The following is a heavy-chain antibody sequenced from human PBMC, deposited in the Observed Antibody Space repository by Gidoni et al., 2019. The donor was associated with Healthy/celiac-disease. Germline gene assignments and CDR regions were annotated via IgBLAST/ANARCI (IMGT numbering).Heavy chain of an antibody. CDR2: LNPNSGNT. J-gene: IGHJ6*02. Sequence: QVQLVQSGAEFQKPGASVKVSCQASVYTFTSHDINWVRQATGHGLEWMGWLNPNSGNTGYAQKFQGRVTMTRNTAISTAYMELSSLRSEDTAVYYCATPSSPVLNYYYYGMDVWGQGTTVTVSS. D-gene: IGHD3-9*01. V-gene: IGHV1-8*01. CDR3: ATPSSPVLNYYYYGMDV. CDR1: VYTFTSHD.